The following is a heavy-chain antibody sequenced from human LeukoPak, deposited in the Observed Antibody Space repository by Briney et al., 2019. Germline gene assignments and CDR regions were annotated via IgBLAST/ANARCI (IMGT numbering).Heavy chain of an antibody. CDR3: ARGARCDY. CDR1: GGSFSGYY. CDR2: INHSGST. Sequence: PSETLSLTCAVYGGSFSGYYWSWIRQPPGKGLEWIGEINHSGSTNYNPSLKSRVTISVDTSKNQFSLKLSSVTAADTAVYYCARGARCDYWGQGTLVTVSS. J-gene: IGHJ4*02. V-gene: IGHV4-34*01.